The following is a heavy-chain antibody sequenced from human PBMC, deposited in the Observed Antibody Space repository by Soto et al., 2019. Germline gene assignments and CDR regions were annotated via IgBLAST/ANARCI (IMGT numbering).Heavy chain of an antibody. Sequence: GASVKVSCKASGYTFTSYDINWVRQATGQGLEWMGWMNPNSGNTGYAQKFQGRVTMTRNTSISTAYMELSSLRSEDTAVYYCARYEDSGWYPSEFGPWGQGTLVTVSS. CDR3: ARYEDSGWYPSEFGP. J-gene: IGHJ5*02. D-gene: IGHD6-19*01. CDR1: GYTFTSYD. V-gene: IGHV1-8*01. CDR2: MNPNSGNT.